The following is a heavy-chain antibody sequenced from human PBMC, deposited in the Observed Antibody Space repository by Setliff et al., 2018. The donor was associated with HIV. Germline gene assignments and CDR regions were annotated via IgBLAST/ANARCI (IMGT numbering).Heavy chain of an antibody. CDR1: GFPFGDYA. CDR3: ADSSGYYYGLV. D-gene: IGHD3-22*01. J-gene: IGHJ4*02. CDR2: IRSKAYGGTT. Sequence: LRLSCTASGFPFGDYAMSWVRQAPGKGLEWVGFIRSKAYGGTTEYAASVKGRFTISRADSNSIAYLQMNSLTTEDTAVYYCADSSGYYYGLVWGQGTLVTVSP. V-gene: IGHV3-49*04.